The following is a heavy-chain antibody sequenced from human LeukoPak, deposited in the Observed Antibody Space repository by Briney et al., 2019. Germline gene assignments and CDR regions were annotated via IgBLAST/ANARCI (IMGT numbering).Heavy chain of an antibody. CDR1: GFTFDDYA. D-gene: IGHD6-6*01. CDR3: SSQYASSSNY. CDR2: IREDGRTT. Sequence: GGSLRLSCAASGFTFDDYAMHWVRQAPGKGLEWVSLIREDGRTTHYVDSVKGRLTISRDNAKNSLYLQMNSLRADDTAVYYCSSQYASSSNYWGQGTLVTVSS. J-gene: IGHJ4*02. V-gene: IGHV3-43*02.